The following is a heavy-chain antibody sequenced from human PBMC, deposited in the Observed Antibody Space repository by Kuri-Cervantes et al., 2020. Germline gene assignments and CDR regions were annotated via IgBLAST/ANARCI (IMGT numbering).Heavy chain of an antibody. CDR2: VSSDGSAK. V-gene: IGHV3-48*02. J-gene: IGHJ5*02. D-gene: IGHD5-18*01. CDR1: GFTFSGYA. CDR3: VGGAYSYGYSVS. Sequence: GESLKISCAASGFTFSGYAMSWVRQAPGKGLEWLSYVSSDGSAKYYADSVKGRFTISRDNARNSLYLQMNSLRDEDTAVYYCVGGAYSYGYSVSWGRGTLVTVSS.